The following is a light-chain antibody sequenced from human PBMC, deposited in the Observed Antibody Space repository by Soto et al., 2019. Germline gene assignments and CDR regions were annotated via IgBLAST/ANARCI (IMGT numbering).Light chain of an antibody. J-gene: IGLJ2*01. CDR3: VLYMGTGRVV. CDR2: STN. CDR1: SGSVSASYY. V-gene: IGLV8-61*01. Sequence: QTVVTQEPSFSVSPGGTVTVTCGLSSGSVSASYYPSWYQQTPGQAPRTLIYSTNTRSSGVPDRFSGSILGNKAALTITGAQADDESDYYCVLYMGTGRVVFGGGTKLTVL.